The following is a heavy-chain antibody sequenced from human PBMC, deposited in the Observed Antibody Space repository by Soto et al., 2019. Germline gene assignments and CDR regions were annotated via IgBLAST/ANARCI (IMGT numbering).Heavy chain of an antibody. D-gene: IGHD6-13*01. CDR1: GYTFTSYY. J-gene: IGHJ5*02. CDR2: INPSGGST. V-gene: IGHV1-46*03. Sequence: QVQLVQSGAEVKKPGASVKVSCKASGYTFTSYYMHWVRQAPGQGLEWMGIINPSGGSTSYAQKFPGRVTMTRDTSTSTGYMELSSLRSEDTAVYYCARDPDRIAAAGVPFDPWGQGTLVTVSS. CDR3: ARDPDRIAAAGVPFDP.